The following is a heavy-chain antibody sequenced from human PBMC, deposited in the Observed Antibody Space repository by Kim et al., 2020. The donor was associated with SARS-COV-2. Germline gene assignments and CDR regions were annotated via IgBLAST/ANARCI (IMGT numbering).Heavy chain of an antibody. V-gene: IGHV3-15*01. Sequence: APVKGRFTISRDDSKNTLYLQMNSLKTEDTAVYYCTTKVGATAPDGQFDYWGQGTLVTVSS. D-gene: IGHD1-26*01. J-gene: IGHJ4*02. CDR3: TTKVGATAPDGQFDY.